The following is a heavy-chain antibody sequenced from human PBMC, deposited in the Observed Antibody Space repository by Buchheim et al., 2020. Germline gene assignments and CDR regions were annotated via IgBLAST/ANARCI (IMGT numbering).Heavy chain of an antibody. J-gene: IGHJ2*01. CDR1: GFTFSSYS. CDR3: ARDEQLVREDYWYFDL. V-gene: IGHV3-48*02. D-gene: IGHD6-6*01. CDR2: ISSSSSTI. Sequence: VQLVESGGGLVQPGGSLRLSCAASGFTFSSYSMNWVRQAPGKGLEWVSYISSSSSTIYYADSVKGLFTISRDNVKNSLYLQMNSLRDEDTAVYYCARDEQLVREDYWYFDLWGRGTL.